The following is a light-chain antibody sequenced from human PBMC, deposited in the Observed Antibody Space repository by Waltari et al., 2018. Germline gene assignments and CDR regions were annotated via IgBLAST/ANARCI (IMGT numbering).Light chain of an antibody. CDR1: RNNVGSYG. CDR2: GN. CDR3: STWDYSLSGYV. Sequence: QSALIQEASVSGAVGQKVHLSCNGNRNNVGSYGVGWPQQIYNGAPKTVIFGNSRPAGIPYRFSVSRSGITSSLTISGLQPEDEGDYYCSTWDYSLSGYVFGTGTKVTVL. V-gene: IGLV1-36*01. J-gene: IGLJ1*01.